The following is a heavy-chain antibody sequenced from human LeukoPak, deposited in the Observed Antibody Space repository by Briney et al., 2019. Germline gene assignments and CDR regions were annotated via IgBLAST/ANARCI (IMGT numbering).Heavy chain of an antibody. D-gene: IGHD1-26*01. V-gene: IGHV3-74*01. CDR3: ARDPLVGAALSAFDI. CDR2: INSDGSST. J-gene: IGHJ3*02. CDR1: GFTFSSYW. Sequence: GGSLRLSCAASGFTFSSYWMHWVRQAPGKGLVWVSRINSDGSSTSYADSVKGRFTISRDNAKNTLYPQMNSLRAEDTAVYYCARDPLVGAALSAFDIWGQGTMVTVSS.